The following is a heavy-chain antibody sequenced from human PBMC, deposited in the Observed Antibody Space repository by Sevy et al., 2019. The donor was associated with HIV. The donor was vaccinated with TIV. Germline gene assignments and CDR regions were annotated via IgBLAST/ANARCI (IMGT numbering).Heavy chain of an antibody. D-gene: IGHD1-26*01. CDR1: GYSFTSYW. CDR2: IYPGDSDT. CDR3: ARPRYYKPKTPGGSYIWYFDL. Sequence: GESLKISCKGSGYSFTSYWIGWVRQMPGKGLEWMGIIYPGDSDTRYSPSFQGQVTISADKSISTAYLQWSSLKASDTAMYYCARPRYYKPKTPGGSYIWYFDLWGRGTLVTVSS. J-gene: IGHJ2*01. V-gene: IGHV5-51*01.